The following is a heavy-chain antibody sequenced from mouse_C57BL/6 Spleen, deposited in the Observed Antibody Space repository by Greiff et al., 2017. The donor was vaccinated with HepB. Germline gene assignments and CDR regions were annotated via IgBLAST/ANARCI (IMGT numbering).Heavy chain of an antibody. Sequence: QVQLQQPGAELVMPGASVKLSCKASGYTFTSYWMHWVKQRPGQGLEWIGEIDPSDSYTNYNQKFKGKSTLTVDKSSSTAYMQLSSLTSEDSAVYYCARSGDSFDYWGQGTTLTGSS. CDR2: IDPSDSYT. CDR1: GYTFTSYW. D-gene: IGHD4-1*01. CDR3: ARSGDSFDY. J-gene: IGHJ2*01. V-gene: IGHV1-69*01.